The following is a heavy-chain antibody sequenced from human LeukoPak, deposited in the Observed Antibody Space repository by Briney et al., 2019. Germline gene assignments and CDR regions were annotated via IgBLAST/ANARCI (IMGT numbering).Heavy chain of an antibody. D-gene: IGHD2-21*01. CDR2: VVPNSGVT. CDR3: ARGSVVLGLDV. J-gene: IGHJ6*02. CDR1: RYTFSDYY. V-gene: IGHV1-2*02. Sequence: GASVKVSCKATRYTFSDYYMHWVRQAPGQGLEWMGWVVPNSGVTNYAQKFQGRVTMTRDTSISTAYMELSRVTSGDSAIYFCARGSVVLGLDVWGQGTTVTVSS.